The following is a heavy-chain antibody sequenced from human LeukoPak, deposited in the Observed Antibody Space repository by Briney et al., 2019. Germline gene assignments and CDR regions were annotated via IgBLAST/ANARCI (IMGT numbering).Heavy chain of an antibody. CDR1: GFTFSSYE. Sequence: GGSLRLSCAASGFTFSSYEMNWVRQAPGKGLEGVSYISSSGSTIYYADSVKGRFTISRDNAKNSLYLQMNSLRAEDTAVYYCARSSGWYWYFDYWGQGTLVTVSS. CDR2: ISSSGSTI. V-gene: IGHV3-48*03. J-gene: IGHJ4*02. D-gene: IGHD6-19*01. CDR3: ARSSGWYWYFDY.